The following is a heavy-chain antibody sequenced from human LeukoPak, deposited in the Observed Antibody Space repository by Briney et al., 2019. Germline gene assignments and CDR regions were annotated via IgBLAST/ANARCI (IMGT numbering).Heavy chain of an antibody. D-gene: IGHD3-10*01. V-gene: IGHV4-4*09. CDR1: GGSISSYY. CDR3: ARPPMVRGLYYYYDVDV. Sequence: PSETLSLTCTVSGGSISSYYWSWIRQAPGKGLEWIGYIYTSGSTNYNPSLKSRVTISVDTSKNQFSLKLSSVTAADTAVYYCARPPMVRGLYYYYDVDVWGKGTTVTVSS. J-gene: IGHJ6*03. CDR2: IYTSGST.